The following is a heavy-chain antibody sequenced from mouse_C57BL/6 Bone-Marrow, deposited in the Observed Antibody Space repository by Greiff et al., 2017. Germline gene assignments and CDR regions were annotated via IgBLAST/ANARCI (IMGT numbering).Heavy chain of an antibody. CDR3: ARDPYDGSSSLHWYFDV. D-gene: IGHD1-1*01. V-gene: IGHV3-8*01. Sequence: EVKLMESGPVLAKPSQTLSLTCSVTGYSITSDYWNWIRKFPGNKLEYMGYISYSGSTYYNPSLKSRISITRDTSKDQYYLQLNSVTTEDTATYYCARDPYDGSSSLHWYFDVWGTGTTVTVSS. CDR1: GYSITSDY. J-gene: IGHJ1*03. CDR2: ISYSGST.